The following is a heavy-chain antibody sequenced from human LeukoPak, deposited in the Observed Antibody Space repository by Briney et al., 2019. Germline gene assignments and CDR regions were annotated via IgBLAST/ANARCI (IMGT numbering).Heavy chain of an antibody. CDR1: GFTFSSYA. V-gene: IGHV3-30-3*01. D-gene: IGHD5-18*01. CDR3: ARDRDTAMVILDGMDV. CDR2: ISYDGSNK. Sequence: GGSLRLSCAASGFTFSSYAMHWVRQAPGKGLEWVAVISYDGSNKYYADSVKGRFTISRDNSKNTLYLQMNSLRAEDTAVYYCARDRDTAMVILDGMDVWGQGTTVTVSS. J-gene: IGHJ6*02.